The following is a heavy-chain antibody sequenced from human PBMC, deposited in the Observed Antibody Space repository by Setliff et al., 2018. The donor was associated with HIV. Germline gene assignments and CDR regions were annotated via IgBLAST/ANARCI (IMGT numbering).Heavy chain of an antibody. V-gene: IGHV3-73*01. Sequence: PGGSLRLSCAASGFTFSGSAMHWVRQASGKGLEWVGRIRSKANSYATAYDASVKGRFTISRDDSKNTAYLQLNSLKTEDTAAYYCWLNGYCTNGVCSPDIWGQGPMVTVSS. CDR2: IRSKANSYAT. CDR1: GFTFSGSA. CDR3: WLNGYCTNGVCSPDI. J-gene: IGHJ3*02. D-gene: IGHD2-8*01.